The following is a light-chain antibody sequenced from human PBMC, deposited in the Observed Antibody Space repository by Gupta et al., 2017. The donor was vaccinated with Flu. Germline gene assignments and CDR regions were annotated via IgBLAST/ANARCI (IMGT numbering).Light chain of an antibody. CDR2: ETS. J-gene: IGKJ4*01. CDR3: QQDNNLRT. CDR1: QSVSNM. Sequence: EILMTQSPSTLSVSPGERATLSCRASQSVSNMLDWYQQKPGQAPRLIIHETSSSVIGTTVRFSGSGSGKDFTLTISGRQSEDSAVYYGQQDNNLRTFGGGTKVEIK. V-gene: IGKV3-15*01.